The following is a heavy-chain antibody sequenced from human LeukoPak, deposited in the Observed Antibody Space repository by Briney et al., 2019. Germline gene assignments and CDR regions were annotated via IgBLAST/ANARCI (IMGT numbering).Heavy chain of an antibody. Sequence: SQTLSLTSTVSGGSISSGDYYWSWIRQPPGKGLEWIGYIYYSGSTYYNPSLKSRVTISVDTSKNQFSLKLSSVTAADTAVYYCARVRFQGYYYYYYMDVWGKGTTVTVSS. D-gene: IGHD3-3*01. CDR1: GGSISSGDYY. CDR2: IYYSGST. CDR3: ARVRFQGYYYYYYMDV. J-gene: IGHJ6*03. V-gene: IGHV4-30-4*08.